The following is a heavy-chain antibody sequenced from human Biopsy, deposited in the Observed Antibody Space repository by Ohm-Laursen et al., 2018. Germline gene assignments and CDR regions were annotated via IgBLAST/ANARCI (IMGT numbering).Heavy chain of an antibody. Sequence: SETLSLTCTVSGDSVTKYYWSWIRQPPGKGLEWIGHIYYSVMTNYNPSLQSRVSISVDTSRNQVSLTLRSVTAADTAMYYCASVVLGPTNDAFDLWGQGTMVVVSS. CDR1: GDSVTKYY. CDR3: ASVVLGPTNDAFDL. V-gene: IGHV4-59*02. J-gene: IGHJ3*01. CDR2: IYYSVMT. D-gene: IGHD3-22*01.